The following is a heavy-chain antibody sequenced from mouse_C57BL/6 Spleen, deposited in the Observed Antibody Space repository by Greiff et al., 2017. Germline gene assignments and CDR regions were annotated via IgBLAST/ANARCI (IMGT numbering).Heavy chain of an antibody. J-gene: IGHJ3*01. CDR2: INPSNGGT. D-gene: IGHD1-1*01. Sequence: VQLQQPGTELVKPGASVKLSCKASGYTFTSYWMHWVKQRPGQGLEWIGNINPSNGGTNYNEKFKSKATLTVDKSTSTAYMQLSSLTSEDSAVYYCARTPNYYGSPAWFAYWGQGTLVTVSA. CDR1: GYTFTSYW. CDR3: ARTPNYYGSPAWFAY. V-gene: IGHV1-53*01.